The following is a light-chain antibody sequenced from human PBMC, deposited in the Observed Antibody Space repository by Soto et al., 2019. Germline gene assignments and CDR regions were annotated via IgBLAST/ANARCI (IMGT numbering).Light chain of an antibody. Sequence: EIVMTQSPATLSVSPGERATLSCRASQSVSSNLAWYQQKPGQAPRLLIYGASTRATGIPARFSGSGSGTEFTLTISSLRSEDFAVYHCQQYNNWPPYTFGQGTKLEIK. CDR3: QQYNNWPPYT. CDR1: QSVSSN. V-gene: IGKV3-15*01. CDR2: GAS. J-gene: IGKJ2*01.